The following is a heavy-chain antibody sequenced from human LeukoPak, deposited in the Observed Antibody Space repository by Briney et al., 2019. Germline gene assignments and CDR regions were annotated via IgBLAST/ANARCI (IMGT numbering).Heavy chain of an antibody. CDR1: GFTFSSYA. CDR3: AKDPWYSNSWYRDY. Sequence: GGSLRLSCAASGFTFSSYAMSWVRQAPGKGLEWVSAISGSGGSTYYADSVKGRFTISRDNSKNTLYLQMNSLRAEDTAVYYCAKDPWYSNSWYRDYWGQGTLVTVSS. V-gene: IGHV3-23*01. CDR2: ISGSGGST. J-gene: IGHJ4*02. D-gene: IGHD6-13*01.